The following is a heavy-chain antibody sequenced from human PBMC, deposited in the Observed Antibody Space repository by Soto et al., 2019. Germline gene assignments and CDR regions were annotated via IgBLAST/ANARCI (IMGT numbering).Heavy chain of an antibody. Sequence: GGSLRLSCAASGFTFSTFDMTWVRQAPGKGLEWVSLIRGVAGSTHYPDSVKGRFTISKDNSKNMLYLEMNSLRADDTAVYFCVKGAWLGYWGQGNMVTVSS. J-gene: IGHJ4*02. CDR1: GFTFSTFD. V-gene: IGHV3-23*01. CDR3: VKGAWLGY. CDR2: IRGVAGST.